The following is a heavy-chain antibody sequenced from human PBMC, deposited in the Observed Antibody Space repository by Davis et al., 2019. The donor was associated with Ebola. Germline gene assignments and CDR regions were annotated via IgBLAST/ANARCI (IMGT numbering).Heavy chain of an antibody. D-gene: IGHD3-9*01. Sequence: GGSLRLSCEASGFTFSRYGMHWVRQAPGKGLEWVAFIRSEATSQDYGKSVQGRFFISRDDSKNTLYLQMNSLRVDDTAVYYCAGGGGYTDWLSPFWRYWGQGTLVTVSS. V-gene: IGHV3-30*02. CDR2: IRSEATSQ. CDR3: AGGGGYTDWLSPFWRY. CDR1: GFTFSRYG. J-gene: IGHJ4*02.